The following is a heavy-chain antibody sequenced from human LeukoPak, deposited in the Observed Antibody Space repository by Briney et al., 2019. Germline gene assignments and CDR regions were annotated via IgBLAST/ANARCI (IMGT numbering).Heavy chain of an antibody. J-gene: IGHJ4*02. D-gene: IGHD2-15*01. CDR3: AKDLNTVVVQYFDS. V-gene: IGHV3-30*02. CDR2: IRYDGKTE. CDR1: GFPFSSYG. Sequence: GGSLRLSCTGFGFPFSSYGMHWVRQTPGRGLEWVAFIRYDGKTEYYADSVKGRFTIAREDSHSTVHLHMKDLRPDDAAVYFCAKDLNTVVVQYFDSWGQGTLVSVSS.